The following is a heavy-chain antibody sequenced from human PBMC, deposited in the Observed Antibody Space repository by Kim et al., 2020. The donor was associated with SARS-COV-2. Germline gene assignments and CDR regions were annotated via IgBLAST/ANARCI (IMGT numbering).Heavy chain of an antibody. Sequence: SETLSLTCTVSGDSITSQYCTWVRQPPGGGLEWIGYIFYGGSTNYSPSLKSRVTISRDTSKNQFSLRLSSVTAADTAVYYCASSFGDYRAAFDFWGQGT. CDR1: GDSITSQY. CDR2: IFYGGST. CDR3: ASSFGDYRAAFDF. D-gene: IGHD3-10*01. J-gene: IGHJ3*01. V-gene: IGHV4-59*08.